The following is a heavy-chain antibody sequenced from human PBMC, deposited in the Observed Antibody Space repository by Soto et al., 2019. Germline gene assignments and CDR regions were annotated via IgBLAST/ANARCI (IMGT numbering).Heavy chain of an antibody. J-gene: IGHJ6*02. Sequence: GGSLRLSCAASGFTFSSYAMSWVRQAPGKGLEWVSAISGSGGSTYYADSVKGRFTISRDNSKNTLYLQMNSLRAEDTAVYYCAKELDPNCSSTSCYPIYYYYYGMDVWGQGTTVTVSS. D-gene: IGHD2-2*01. CDR2: ISGSGGST. V-gene: IGHV3-23*01. CDR1: GFTFSSYA. CDR3: AKELDPNCSSTSCYPIYYYYYGMDV.